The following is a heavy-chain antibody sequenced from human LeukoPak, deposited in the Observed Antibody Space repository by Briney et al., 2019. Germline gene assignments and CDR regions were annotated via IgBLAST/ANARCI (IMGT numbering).Heavy chain of an antibody. CDR1: GFTFSSYA. Sequence: GGSLRLSCAASGFTFSSYAMSWVRQAPGKGLEWVSAISGSSGSTYYADSVKGRFTISRDNSKNTLYLQMNSLRAEDTAVYYCAKAPLSSGSYGGFDYWGQGTLVTVSS. V-gene: IGHV3-23*01. CDR3: AKAPLSSGSYGGFDY. J-gene: IGHJ4*02. CDR2: ISGSSGST. D-gene: IGHD1-26*01.